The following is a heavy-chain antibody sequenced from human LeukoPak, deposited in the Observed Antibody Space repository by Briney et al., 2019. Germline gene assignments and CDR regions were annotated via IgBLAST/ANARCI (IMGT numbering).Heavy chain of an antibody. CDR2: ISGSGGST. J-gene: IGHJ3*02. CDR3: AKECSKDSSYSSSWYEWSDAFDI. D-gene: IGHD6-13*01. V-gene: IGHV3-23*01. Sequence: PGGSLRLSCSASGITFNNYAIHWVRQAPGKGLEWVSAISGSGGSTYYADSVKGRFTISRDNSKNTLYLQMNSLRAEDTAVYYCAKECSKDSSYSSSWYEWSDAFDIWGQGTMVTVSS. CDR1: GITFNNYA.